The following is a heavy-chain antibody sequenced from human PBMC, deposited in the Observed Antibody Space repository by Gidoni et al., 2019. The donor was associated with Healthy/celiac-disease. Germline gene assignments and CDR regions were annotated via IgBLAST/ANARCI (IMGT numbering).Heavy chain of an antibody. CDR1: GFAFSSYA. D-gene: IGHD2-15*01. Sequence: EVQLLASGGGLVQPGGSLRLSCAASGFAFSSYAMSWVRQAPGQGLEWVSAISGRGGSTNYADSVKGRFTISRDNSKNTLYLQMNSLRAEDTAVYYCAKDTQEEGGFDYWGQGTLVTVSS. V-gene: IGHV3-23*01. J-gene: IGHJ4*02. CDR3: AKDTQEEGGFDY. CDR2: ISGRGGST.